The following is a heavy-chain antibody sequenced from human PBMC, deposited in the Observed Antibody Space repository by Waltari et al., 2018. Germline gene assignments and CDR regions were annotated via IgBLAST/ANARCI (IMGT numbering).Heavy chain of an antibody. CDR3: ARVIIWFDP. CDR2: ICYSGST. J-gene: IGHJ5*02. Sequence: QVQLQESGPGLVKPSETLSLTCTVSGGSISSHYWSWIRQPPGKGLEWIGYICYSGSTNYTPTLKSRVTISVDTSKNQFSLKLSSVTAADTAVYYCARVIIWFDPWGQGTLVTVSS. V-gene: IGHV4-59*11. CDR1: GGSISSHY.